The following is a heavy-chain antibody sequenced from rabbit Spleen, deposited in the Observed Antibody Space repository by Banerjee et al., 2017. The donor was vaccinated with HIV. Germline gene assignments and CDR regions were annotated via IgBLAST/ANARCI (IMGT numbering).Heavy chain of an antibody. V-gene: IGHV1S45*01. J-gene: IGHJ4*01. Sequence: QEQLMESGGGLVQPGGSLKLSCKASGFDFSRTGVSWVRQAPGKGLEWIACIYGGSSGSTYYASWAKGRFTISKTSSTTVTLQMTSLTAADTATYFCARDLAGVIGWNFNLWGPGTLVTVS. CDR2: IYGGSSGST. CDR1: GFDFSRTG. CDR3: ARDLAGVIGWNFNL. D-gene: IGHD4-1*01.